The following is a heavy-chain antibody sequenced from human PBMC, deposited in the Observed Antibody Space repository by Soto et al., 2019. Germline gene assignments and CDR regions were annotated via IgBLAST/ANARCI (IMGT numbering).Heavy chain of an antibody. D-gene: IGHD2-15*01. V-gene: IGHV3-23*01. J-gene: IGHJ6*02. CDR3: ARDASRGGAYLYYYYYGMDV. CDR2: ISGSGGST. Sequence: GGSLRLSCAASGFTFSSYAMSWVRQAPGKGLEWVSAISGSGGSTYYADSVKGRFTISRDNSKNTLYLQMNSLRAEDTAVYYCARDASRGGAYLYYYYYGMDVWGQGTTVTVSS. CDR1: GFTFSSYA.